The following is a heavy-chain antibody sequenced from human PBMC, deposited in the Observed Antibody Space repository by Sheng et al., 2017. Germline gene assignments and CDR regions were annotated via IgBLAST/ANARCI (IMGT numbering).Heavy chain of an antibody. V-gene: IGHV4-61*01. CDR2: IYYTGNA. Sequence: QVQLRESGPGLVKPSETLSLTCTVSDDSVSDGRYYWSWIRQPPGKGLECLGFIYYTGNANYNPSLKSRVTMSVDTSNDQFSLKLTSVTAADTAVYFCARGLRLPYFFDYWGQGVLVTVAS. D-gene: IGHD3-16*01. CDR1: DDSVSDGRYY. J-gene: IGHJ4*02. CDR3: ARGLRLPYFFDY.